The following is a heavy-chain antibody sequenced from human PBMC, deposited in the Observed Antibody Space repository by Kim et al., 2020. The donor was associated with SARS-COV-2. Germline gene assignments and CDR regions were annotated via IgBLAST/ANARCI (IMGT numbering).Heavy chain of an antibody. Sequence: GGSLRLSCAASGFTFSSYAMHWVRQAPGKGLEWVAVISYDGSNKYYADSVKGRFTISRDNSKNTLYLQMNSLRAEDTAVYYCARDKMRLQLERPRAFDI. CDR3: ARDKMRLQLERPRAFDI. J-gene: IGHJ3*02. D-gene: IGHD1-1*01. CDR1: GFTFSSYA. V-gene: IGHV3-30*04. CDR2: ISYDGSNK.